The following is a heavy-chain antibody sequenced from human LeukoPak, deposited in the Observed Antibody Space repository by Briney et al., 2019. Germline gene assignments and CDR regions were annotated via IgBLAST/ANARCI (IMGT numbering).Heavy chain of an antibody. CDR3: ARHKLTIFGTGGAFDI. V-gene: IGHV4-4*02. D-gene: IGHD3-3*01. CDR2: IYHTGST. Sequence: ASGTLSLTCAVSGGSISSGDWWSWVRQPPGKGLEWIGEIYHTGSTNYNPSLQSRVTISVDKSKNQFSLKLSSVTAADTAVYYCARHKLTIFGTGGAFDIWGQGTMVTVSS. CDR1: GGSISSGDW. J-gene: IGHJ3*02.